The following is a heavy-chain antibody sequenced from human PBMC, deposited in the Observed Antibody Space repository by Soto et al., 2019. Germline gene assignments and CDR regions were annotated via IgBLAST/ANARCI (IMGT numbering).Heavy chain of an antibody. CDR3: ARIDGDYAFDY. CDR2: IFSNDEK. Sequence: QVTLKESGPVLVKPKETLTLTCTVSGFSLSNARMGVSWIRQPPGKALEWLAHIFSNDEKSYSTSLKSRLTISKDTSKSQVVLTMTNMDPVDTATYYCARIDGDYAFDYWGQGTLVTVSS. D-gene: IGHD4-17*01. CDR1: GFSLSNARMG. J-gene: IGHJ4*02. V-gene: IGHV2-26*01.